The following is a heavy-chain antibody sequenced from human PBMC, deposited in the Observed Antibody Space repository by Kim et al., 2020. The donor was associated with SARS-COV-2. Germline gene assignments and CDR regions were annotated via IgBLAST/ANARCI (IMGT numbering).Heavy chain of an antibody. Sequence: GGSLRLSCAASGFTFSSYGMHWVRQAPGKGLEWVAVISYDGSNKYYADSVKGRFTISRDNSKNTLYLQMNSLRAEDTAVYYCAKYDILTDAFDIWGQGTMVTVSS. D-gene: IGHD3-9*01. CDR1: GFTFSSYG. CDR2: ISYDGSNK. J-gene: IGHJ3*02. CDR3: AKYDILTDAFDI. V-gene: IGHV3-30*18.